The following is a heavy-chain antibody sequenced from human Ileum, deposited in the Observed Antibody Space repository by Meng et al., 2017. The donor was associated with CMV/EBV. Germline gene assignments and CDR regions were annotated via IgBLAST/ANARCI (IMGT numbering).Heavy chain of an antibody. Sequence: GGSLRLSCVASGFTVSSNYMSWVRQAPGKGLEWVSVIYSGGSTYYADSVKGRFTISRDNSKNTLYLQMNSLRAEDTAVYYCASSRVGQPYYWGQGTLVTVSS. CDR3: ASSRVGQPYY. CDR1: GFTVSSNY. D-gene: IGHD3-16*01. CDR2: IYSGGST. J-gene: IGHJ4*02. V-gene: IGHV3-66*02.